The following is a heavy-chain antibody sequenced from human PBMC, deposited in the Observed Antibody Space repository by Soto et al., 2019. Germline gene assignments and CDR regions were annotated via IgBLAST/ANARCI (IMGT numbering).Heavy chain of an antibody. CDR3: ARHDPLVATIYFDY. CDR1: GGSISSYY. CDR2: IYYSGST. J-gene: IGHJ4*02. D-gene: IGHD5-12*01. Sequence: SETLSLTCTVSGGSISSYYWSWIRQPPGKGLEWIGYIYYSGSTNYNPPLKSRVTISVDTSKNQFSLKLSSVTAADTAVYYCARHDPLVATIYFDYWGQGTLVTVSS. V-gene: IGHV4-59*08.